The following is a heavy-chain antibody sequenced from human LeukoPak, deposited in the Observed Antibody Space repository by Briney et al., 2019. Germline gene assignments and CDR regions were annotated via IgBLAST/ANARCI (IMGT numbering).Heavy chain of an antibody. J-gene: IGHJ6*02. CDR3: ARDRGYSSSSQEYYYYGMDV. CDR1: GGSISSYY. Sequence: PSETLSLTCTVSGGSISSYYWSGIRQPPGKGLEWIGYIYYSGSTNYNPSLKSRVTISVDTSKNQFSLKLSSVTAADTAVYYCARDRGYSSSSQEYYYYGMDVWGQGTTVTVPS. CDR2: IYYSGST. V-gene: IGHV4-59*01. D-gene: IGHD6-6*01.